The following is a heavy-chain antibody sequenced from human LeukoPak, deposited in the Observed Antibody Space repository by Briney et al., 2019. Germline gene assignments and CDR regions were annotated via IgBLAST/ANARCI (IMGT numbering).Heavy chain of an antibody. CDR2: IYYSGST. CDR3: ARLGSATLYYSDY. D-gene: IGHD2-15*01. J-gene: IGHJ4*02. CDR1: GGSISSYY. V-gene: IGHV4-59*08. Sequence: PSETLSLTCTVSGGSISSYYCSWIRQPPGKGLEWIGYIYYSGSTNYNPSLKSRVTISVDTSKNQFSLKLSSVTAADTAVYYCARLGSATLYYSDYWGQGNLVTVSS.